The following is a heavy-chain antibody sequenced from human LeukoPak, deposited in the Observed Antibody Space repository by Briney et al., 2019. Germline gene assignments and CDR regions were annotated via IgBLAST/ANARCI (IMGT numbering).Heavy chain of an antibody. D-gene: IGHD4-17*01. J-gene: IGHJ5*02. Sequence: SVTLSLTCAVYGGSFSGYYWSWIRQPPGKGLEWIGEINHSGSTNYNPSLKSRVTISVDTSKNQFSLKLSSVTAADTAVYYCARGLPKHDFGDYGGTWFDPWGQGTLVTVSS. CDR3: ARGLPKHDFGDYGGTWFDP. CDR1: GGSFSGYY. V-gene: IGHV4-34*01. CDR2: INHSGST.